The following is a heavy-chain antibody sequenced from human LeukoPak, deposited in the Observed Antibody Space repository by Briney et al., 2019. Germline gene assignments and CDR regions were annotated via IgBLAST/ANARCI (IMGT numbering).Heavy chain of an antibody. CDR1: GFSLSNYW. CDR2: IKQDGSEK. J-gene: IGHJ4*02. V-gene: IGHV3-7*01. CDR3: ATNGGAMVTGDY. Sequence: PGGSLRLSCAASGFSLSNYWMNWVRQAPGKGLEWVANIKQDGSEKYYVDSVKGRFTISRDNAKDSLYLQINSLRAEDTAVYYCATNGGAMVTGDYWGQGALVTVSS. D-gene: IGHD5-18*01.